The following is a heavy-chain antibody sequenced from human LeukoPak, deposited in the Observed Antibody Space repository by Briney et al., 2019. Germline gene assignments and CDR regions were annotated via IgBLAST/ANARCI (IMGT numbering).Heavy chain of an antibody. J-gene: IGHJ4*02. V-gene: IGHV3-53*05. Sequence: PGGSQRLSCAASGFSVSRNYMTWVRQAPGKGLEWVSVIYSGGRTDYADSVQGRFTKSRDSSKNTQDLQMNSLRAENPAVYYWTRDVIRGTNLGYWGQGTLDTVSS. CDR2: IYSGGRT. D-gene: IGHD3-10*01. CDR1: GFSVSRNY. CDR3: TRDVIRGTNLGY.